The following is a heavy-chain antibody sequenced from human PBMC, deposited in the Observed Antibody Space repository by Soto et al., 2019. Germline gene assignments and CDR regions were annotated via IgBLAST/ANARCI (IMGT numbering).Heavy chain of an antibody. CDR1: GFTFSSYA. CDR2: ISGSGGST. Sequence: EVQLLESGGGLVQPGGSLRLSCAASGFTFSSYAMSWVRQAPGKGLEWVSAISGSGGSTYYADSVKGRFTISRDNSKNTLYLKMNSLRAEDTAVYYCAKDRYILVVPGYFQHWGQGTLVTVSS. CDR3: AKDRYILVVPGYFQH. D-gene: IGHD2-2*01. V-gene: IGHV3-23*01. J-gene: IGHJ1*01.